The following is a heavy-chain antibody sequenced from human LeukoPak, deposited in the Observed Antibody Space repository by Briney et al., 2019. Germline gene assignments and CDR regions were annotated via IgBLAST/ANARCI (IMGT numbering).Heavy chain of an antibody. D-gene: IGHD1-26*01. J-gene: IGHJ4*02. CDR3: ADSGSYSLY. CDR1: GFTFNSYD. Sequence: PGRSLRLSCAASGFTFNSYDMHWVRQAPGRGLEWVAVISYDGSDKHYADSVKGRFTISRDNSKNTLFLQMNSLRPEDTAVYSCADSGSYSLYWGQGTLVTVSS. V-gene: IGHV3-30*03. CDR2: ISYDGSDK.